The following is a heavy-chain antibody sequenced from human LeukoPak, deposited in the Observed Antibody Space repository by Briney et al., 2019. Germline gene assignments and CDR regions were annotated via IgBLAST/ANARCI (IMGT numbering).Heavy chain of an antibody. Sequence: PSETLSLTCTVSGGSISSYYWGWIRQPPGKGLEWIGYIYYSGSTNYNPSLKSRVTISVDTSKNQFSLKLSSVTAADTAVYYCARASGYCSGGSCYSYWFDPWGQGTLVTVSS. CDR2: IYYSGST. CDR3: ARASGYCSGGSCYSYWFDP. CDR1: GGSISSYY. J-gene: IGHJ5*02. V-gene: IGHV4-59*01. D-gene: IGHD2-15*01.